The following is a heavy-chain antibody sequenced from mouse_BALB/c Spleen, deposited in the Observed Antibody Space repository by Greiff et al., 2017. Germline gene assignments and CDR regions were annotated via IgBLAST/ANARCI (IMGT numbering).Heavy chain of an antibody. CDR1: GYSFTDYI. V-gene: IGHV1-39*01. Sequence: VQLQQTGPELVKPGASVKISCKASGYSFTDYIMLWVKQSHGKSLEWIGNINPYYGSTSYNLKFKGKATLTVDKSSSTAYMQLNSLTSEDSAVYYCAREAYYGNKGFAYWGQGTLVTVSA. D-gene: IGHD2-10*01. CDR3: AREAYYGNKGFAY. CDR2: INPYYGST. J-gene: IGHJ3*01.